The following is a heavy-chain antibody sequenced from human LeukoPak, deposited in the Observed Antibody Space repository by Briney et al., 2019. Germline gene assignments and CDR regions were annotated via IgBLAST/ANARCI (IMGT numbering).Heavy chain of an antibody. CDR3: ARLVSRYYGMDV. J-gene: IGHJ6*02. V-gene: IGHV3-9*01. CDR2: ISWNSGSI. D-gene: IGHD2-21*01. Sequence: HPGGSLRLSCAASGFTFDDYAMRWVRQAPGKGLEWVSGISWNSGSIGYADSVKGRFTISRDNSKNTLYLQMNSLRAEDTAVYYCARLVSRYYGMDVWGQGTTVTVSS. CDR1: GFTFDDYA.